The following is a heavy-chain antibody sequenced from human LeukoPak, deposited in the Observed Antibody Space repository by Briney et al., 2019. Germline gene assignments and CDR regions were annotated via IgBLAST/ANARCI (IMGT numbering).Heavy chain of an antibody. CDR3: AKSLIERLGFDH. CDR2: IYTSGST. CDR1: GGSISSYY. J-gene: IGHJ4*02. D-gene: IGHD6-25*01. Sequence: SETLSLTCTVSGGSISSYYWSWIRQPAGKGLEWIGRIYTSGSTNYNPSLKSRVTMSVDTSKNQFSLKLSSVTAADTAVYFCAKSLIERLGFDHWGQGALVIVSS. V-gene: IGHV4-4*07.